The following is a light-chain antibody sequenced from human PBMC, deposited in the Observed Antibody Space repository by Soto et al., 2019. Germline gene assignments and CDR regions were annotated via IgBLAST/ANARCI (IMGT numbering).Light chain of an antibody. CDR3: QQFHSYPWT. CDR1: QSISRS. V-gene: IGKV1-5*01. CDR2: DAS. Sequence: DIQMTQSPSTLSASVGDRVTITCRASQSISRSLAWYQQKPGKAPKLLIYDASSLESGVPSRVSGSGSGTEFTLTVSSLQPDDLATYYCQQFHSYPWTFGQGTKVDIK. J-gene: IGKJ1*01.